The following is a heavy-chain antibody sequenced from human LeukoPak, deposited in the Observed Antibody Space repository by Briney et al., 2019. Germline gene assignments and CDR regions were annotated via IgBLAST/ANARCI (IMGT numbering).Heavy chain of an antibody. D-gene: IGHD5-24*01. CDR2: ITSSSSYI. CDR3: AVVEMSTPTPKYFDY. V-gene: IGHV3-21*01. J-gene: IGHJ4*02. CDR1: GFTFSSYS. Sequence: PGGSLRLSCAGSGFTFSSYSMNWVRQAPGKGLEWVSSITSSSSYIYYADSVKGRFTISRDNAKNSLSLQMNSLRAEDTAVYYCAVVEMSTPTPKYFDYWGQGTLVTVSS.